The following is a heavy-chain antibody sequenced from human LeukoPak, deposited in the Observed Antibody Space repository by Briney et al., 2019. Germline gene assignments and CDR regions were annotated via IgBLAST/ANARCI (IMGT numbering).Heavy chain of an antibody. J-gene: IGHJ4*02. CDR3: ASATGSGYDLGIYYFDY. CDR1: GFTFSSYG. V-gene: IGHV3-30*03. CDR2: ISNDGTTK. D-gene: IGHD5-12*01. Sequence: PGGPLRLSCAAAGFTFSSYGMHWVRQAPGRGLDWVAVISNDGTTKYYADSVRGRFTISSDSSKHTVYLQMNSLRPEDTAVYYCASATGSGYDLGIYYFDYWGQGTLVTVSS.